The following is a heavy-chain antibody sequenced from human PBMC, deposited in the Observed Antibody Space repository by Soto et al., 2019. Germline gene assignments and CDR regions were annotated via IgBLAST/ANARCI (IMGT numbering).Heavy chain of an antibody. CDR2: IYYSGRT. Sequence: QVQLQESGPGLVKPSQTLSLTCTVSGGSISSGGYYWSWIRQHPGKGLEWIGYIYYSGRTYYNPTLKSRVTISVDTSKNQFSLKLSSVTAADTAVYYCARDSGARQSQFYYWGQGTLVTVSS. CDR1: GGSISSGGYY. D-gene: IGHD3-10*01. J-gene: IGHJ4*02. CDR3: ARDSGARQSQFYY. V-gene: IGHV4-31*03.